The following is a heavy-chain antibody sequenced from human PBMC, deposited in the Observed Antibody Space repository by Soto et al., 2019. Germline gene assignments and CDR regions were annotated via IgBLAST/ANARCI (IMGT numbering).Heavy chain of an antibody. V-gene: IGHV4-59*08. CDR3: ARHGAHYYYYYYMDV. CDR1: GGSISSYY. CDR2: IYYSGST. J-gene: IGHJ6*03. D-gene: IGHD3-16*01. Sequence: QVQLQESGPGLVKPSETLSLTCTVSGGSISSYYWSWIRQPPGKGLEWIGYIYYSGSTNYNPSLKSRVIISVDTSKNQFSLKLSSVTAADTAVYYCARHGAHYYYYYYMDVWGKGTTVTVSS.